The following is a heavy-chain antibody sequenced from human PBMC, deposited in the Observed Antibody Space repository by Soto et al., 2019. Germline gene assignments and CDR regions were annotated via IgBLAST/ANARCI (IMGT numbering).Heavy chain of an antibody. Sequence: GASVKVSCKASGYTFTGYYMHWVRQAPGQGLEWRGWINPNSGGTNYAQKFQGRVTMTRDTSISTAYMELSRLRSDDTTVYYCARDAYCSGGSCYYYYYYGMDVWGQGTTVTAP. CDR1: GYTFTGYY. D-gene: IGHD2-15*01. J-gene: IGHJ6*02. CDR2: INPNSGGT. V-gene: IGHV1-2*02. CDR3: ARDAYCSGGSCYYYYYYGMDV.